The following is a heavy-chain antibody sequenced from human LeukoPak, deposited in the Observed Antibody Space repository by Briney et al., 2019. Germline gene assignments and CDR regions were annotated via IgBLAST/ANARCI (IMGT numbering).Heavy chain of an antibody. CDR3: ARGESGITIFGVVKDYYYYYMDV. CDR1: GGSISSGSYY. D-gene: IGHD3-3*01. Sequence: PSQTLSPTCTVSGGSISSGSYYWSWIRQPAGKGLEWIGRIYTSGSTNYNPSLKSRVAISVDTSKNQFSLKLSSVTAADTAVYYCARGESGITIFGVVKDYYYYYMDVWGKGTTVTVSS. V-gene: IGHV4-61*02. CDR2: IYTSGST. J-gene: IGHJ6*03.